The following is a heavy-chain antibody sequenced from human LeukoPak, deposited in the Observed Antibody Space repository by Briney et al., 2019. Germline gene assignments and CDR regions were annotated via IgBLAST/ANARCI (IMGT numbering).Heavy chain of an antibody. CDR3: AGGLLGCRRGSCYPTDY. CDR2: INTDGSST. Sequence: GGSLRLSCAASGFTFSSYWMHWVRQAPGKGLVWVSHINTDGSSTSYADSVKGRFTISRDNSKNTLYLQMNSLRAEDTAVYYCAGGLLGCRRGSCYPTDYWGQGTPVTVSS. J-gene: IGHJ4*02. CDR1: GFTFSSYW. V-gene: IGHV3-74*01. D-gene: IGHD2-15*01.